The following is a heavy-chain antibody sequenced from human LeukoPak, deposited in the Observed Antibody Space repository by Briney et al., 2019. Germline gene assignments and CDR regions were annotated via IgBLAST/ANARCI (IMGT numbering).Heavy chain of an antibody. CDR1: GFTFSSYG. CDR2: IWYDGSNK. CDR3: ARDIYGSGSYSWFDP. V-gene: IGHV3-33*01. D-gene: IGHD3-10*01. J-gene: IGHJ5*02. Sequence: GGSLRLSCAASGFTFSSYGMHWVRQAPGKGLEWVAVIWYDGSNKYYADSVKGRFTISRDNSKNTLYLQMNSLRAEDTAVYYCARDIYGSGSYSWFDPWGQGTLVTVSS.